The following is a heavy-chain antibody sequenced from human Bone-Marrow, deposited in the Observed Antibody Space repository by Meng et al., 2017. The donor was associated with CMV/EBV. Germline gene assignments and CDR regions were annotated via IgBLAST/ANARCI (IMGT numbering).Heavy chain of an antibody. J-gene: IGHJ4*02. D-gene: IGHD4-11*01. V-gene: IGHV3-21*01. CDR1: GFTFSSYA. CDR3: ARDLFSNKPRYYFDY. Sequence: GESLKISCAASGFTFSSYAMSWVRQAPGKGLEWVSSISSSSSYIYYADSVKGRFTISRDNAKNSLYLQMNSLRAEDTAVYYCARDLFSNKPRYYFDYWGQGTLVTVSS. CDR2: ISSSSSYI.